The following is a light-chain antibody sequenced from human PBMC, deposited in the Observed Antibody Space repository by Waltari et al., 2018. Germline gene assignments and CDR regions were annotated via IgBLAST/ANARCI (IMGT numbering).Light chain of an antibody. V-gene: IGLV5-45*01. CDR1: GGILVPGYH. Sequence: PMLTQPASLSASPGESASLICTFSGGILVPGYHIHWYQQKPGIPPRYLLRYKSDSDKAQGSGVTSRFSGSKDTSANTGILLISGLQSEDEADYYWASGHRDGYIFGTGTRLTVL. CDR2: YKSDSDK. J-gene: IGLJ1*01. CDR3: ASGHRDGYI.